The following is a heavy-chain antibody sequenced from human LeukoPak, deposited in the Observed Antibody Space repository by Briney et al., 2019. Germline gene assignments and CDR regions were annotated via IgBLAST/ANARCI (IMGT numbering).Heavy chain of an antibody. Sequence: GGSLRLSCAASGFTFSSYWMSWVRQAPGKGLEWVSAISGSGGSTYYADSVKGRFTISRDNSKNTLYLQMNSLRAEDTAFYYCAKERPSYSSSWTFDYWGQGTLVTVSS. V-gene: IGHV3-23*01. CDR3: AKERPSYSSSWTFDY. J-gene: IGHJ4*02. CDR2: ISGSGGST. D-gene: IGHD6-6*01. CDR1: GFTFSSYW.